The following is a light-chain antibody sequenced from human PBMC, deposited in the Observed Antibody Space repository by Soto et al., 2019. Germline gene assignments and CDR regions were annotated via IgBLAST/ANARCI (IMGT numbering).Light chain of an antibody. CDR1: QSVSSN. V-gene: IGKV3-15*01. CDR3: QQRSNWPPA. CDR2: GAS. J-gene: IGKJ5*01. Sequence: EIVRTQSPATLCVSPGERATFSCRASQSVSSNLAWYQQKPGQAPRLLIYGASTRATGIPARFSGSGSGTEFTLTISSLQSEDFAVYYCQQRSNWPPAFGQGTRLEI.